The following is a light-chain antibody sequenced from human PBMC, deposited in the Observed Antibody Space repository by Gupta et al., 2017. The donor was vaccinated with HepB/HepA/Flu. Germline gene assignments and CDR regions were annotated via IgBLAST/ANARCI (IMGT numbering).Light chain of an antibody. V-gene: IGKV1-33*01. CDR3: QQYDDLPS. CDR1: QDIRTF. Sequence: DIKMTQSPSSLSASVGDRVTITRQASQDIRTFLNWYRQKPGKATELLIYDSSSHQPGVPSRFSGGGSGTYYTFTINSLQQEDIATYYCQQYDDLPSFGQGTKLEIK. J-gene: IGKJ2*03. CDR2: DSS.